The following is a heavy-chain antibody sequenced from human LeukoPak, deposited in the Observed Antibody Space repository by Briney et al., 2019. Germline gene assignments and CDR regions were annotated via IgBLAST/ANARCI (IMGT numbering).Heavy chain of an antibody. J-gene: IGHJ4*02. V-gene: IGHV3-15*01. CDR2: IKSKTDGGTT. Sequence: GGSLRLSCAASGFTVSSNYMSWVRQAPGKGLEWVGRIKSKTDGGTTDYAAPVKGRFTISRDDSKNTLYLQMNSLKTEDTAVYYCTTVARSQWELLSSDYWGQGTLVTVSS. D-gene: IGHD1-26*01. CDR3: TTVARSQWELLSSDY. CDR1: GFTVSSNY.